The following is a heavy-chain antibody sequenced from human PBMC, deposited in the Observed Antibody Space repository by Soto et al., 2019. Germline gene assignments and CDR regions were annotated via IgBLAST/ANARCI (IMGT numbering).Heavy chain of an antibody. Sequence: GGSLRLSCAASGFTFSSYGMHWVRQAPGKGLEWVAVISYDGSNKYYADSVKGRFTISRDNSKNTLYLQMNSLRAEDTAVYYCARLGIHYYDSSGENDYFDDWGQGTLVTVSS. CDR3: ARLGIHYYDSSGENDYFDD. CDR2: ISYDGSNK. D-gene: IGHD3-22*01. V-gene: IGHV3-30*03. J-gene: IGHJ4*02. CDR1: GFTFSSYG.